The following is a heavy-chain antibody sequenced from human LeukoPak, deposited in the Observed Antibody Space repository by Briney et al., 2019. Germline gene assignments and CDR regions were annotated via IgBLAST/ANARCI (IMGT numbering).Heavy chain of an antibody. CDR3: ARHGGPYYDILTGPTG. D-gene: IGHD3-9*01. V-gene: IGHV4-59*08. CDR1: GGSISSYY. CDR2: IYYSGST. J-gene: IGHJ4*02. Sequence: SETLSLTCTVSGGSISSYYWSRIRQPPGKGLEWIGYIYYSGSTNYNPSLKSRVTISVDTSKNQFSLKLSSVTAADTAVYYCARHGGPYYDILTGPTGWGQGTLVTVSS.